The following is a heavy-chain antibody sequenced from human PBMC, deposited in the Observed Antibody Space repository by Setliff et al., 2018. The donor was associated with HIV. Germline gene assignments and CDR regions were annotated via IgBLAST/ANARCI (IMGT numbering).Heavy chain of an antibody. CDR1: GGSITTYY. D-gene: IGHD1-1*01. J-gene: IGHJ4*02. Sequence: SETLSLTCTVSGGSITTYYCNWFRQPPGKGLEWIGEITHSGGTKYNPSLKSRVTISVDMSKNHFSLSLTSVTAADTAIYFCARKGWNAYEAFDYWGQGALVTVSS. CDR3: ARKGWNAYEAFDY. V-gene: IGHV4-34*01. CDR2: ITHSGGT.